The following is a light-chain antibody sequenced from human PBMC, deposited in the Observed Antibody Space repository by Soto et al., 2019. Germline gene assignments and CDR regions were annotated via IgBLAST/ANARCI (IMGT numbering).Light chain of an antibody. CDR2: DAS. V-gene: IGKV1-5*01. J-gene: IGKJ1*01. Sequence: DIQMTQSPSSVSESVVDRVTITCRASQGISSWLAWYQQKPGKAPKLLIYDASSLESGVPSRFSGSGSGTEFTLTISSLQPDDFATYYCQKYNSYPWTFGQGTKVDIK. CDR1: QGISSW. CDR3: QKYNSYPWT.